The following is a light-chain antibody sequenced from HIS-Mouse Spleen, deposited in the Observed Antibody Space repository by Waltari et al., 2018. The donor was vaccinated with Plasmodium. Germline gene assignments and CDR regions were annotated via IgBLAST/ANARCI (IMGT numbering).Light chain of an antibody. CDR2: AAY. V-gene: IGKV1-39*01. J-gene: IGKJ1*01. CDR1: QSISSY. CDR3: EQSYSTWT. Sequence: DIQMTQSPSSLSASVGDRVTITCRESQSISSYLNWYQQKPGKAPKLLIYAAYSLQSGGPSRCGGSGSGTDFTLTISSLQPEEFATYYCEQSYSTWTFGQGTKVEIK.